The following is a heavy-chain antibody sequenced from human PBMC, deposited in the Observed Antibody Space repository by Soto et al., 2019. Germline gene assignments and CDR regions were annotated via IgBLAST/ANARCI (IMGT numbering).Heavy chain of an antibody. V-gene: IGHV4-59*02. CDR2: MHYTVFS. J-gene: IGHJ4*02. D-gene: IGHD5-18*01. Sequence: PPETMSLTRSLWDDGVSSHYLSWFRQYPEKGVEWIGYMHYTVFSPYNPSLKSRLTFSVDTAKTQFTLQLTSVTVADMAVYYCATSYGNAGYTCWAQGTELTFSA. CDR1: DDGVSSHY. CDR3: ATSYGNAGYTC.